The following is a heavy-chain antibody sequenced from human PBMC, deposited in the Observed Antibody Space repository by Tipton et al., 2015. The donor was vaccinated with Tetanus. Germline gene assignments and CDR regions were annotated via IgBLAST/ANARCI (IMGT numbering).Heavy chain of an antibody. D-gene: IGHD3-10*01. Sequence: TLSLTCTVSGDSISSRNSYWGWIRQPPGKGLEWVGSIYYSGSTYYNPSLKSRVTISVDTTKKQLYLNLTSVTAADTAVYYCAFKPDYFGTGSPPFDYWGQGPLVTVSS. CDR2: IYYSGST. CDR3: AFKPDYFGTGSPPFDY. V-gene: IGHV4-39*07. CDR1: GDSISSRNSY. J-gene: IGHJ4*02.